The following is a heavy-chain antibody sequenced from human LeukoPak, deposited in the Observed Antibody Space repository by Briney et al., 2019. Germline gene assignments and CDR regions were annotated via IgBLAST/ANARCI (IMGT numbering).Heavy chain of an antibody. Sequence: PSETLSLTCTVSGGSISSHYWSWIRQPPGKGLEGIGYIYYSGSTNYNPSLKSRVTISVDTSKNQFSLKLSSVTAADTAVYYCARVRYCSSTSCYPGGSYFDYWGQGTLVTVSS. J-gene: IGHJ4*02. D-gene: IGHD2-2*01. V-gene: IGHV4-59*11. CDR1: GGSISSHY. CDR2: IYYSGST. CDR3: ARVRYCSSTSCYPGGSYFDY.